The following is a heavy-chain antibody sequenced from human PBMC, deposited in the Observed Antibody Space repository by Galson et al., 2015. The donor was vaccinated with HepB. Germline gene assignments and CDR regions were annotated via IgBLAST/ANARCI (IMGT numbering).Heavy chain of an antibody. J-gene: IGHJ4*02. D-gene: IGHD4-17*01. CDR3: ARVADADYGDHTHFDY. CDR1: GFIFSDYY. Sequence: SLRLSCAASGFIFSDYYMSWIRQAPGKGLEWISYISGSTIYTNYAGSVEGRFTISRDNAKNPLYLHLNSVTAEDTAVYYCARVADADYGDHTHFDYWGQGTLVTVSS. CDR2: ISGSTIYT. V-gene: IGHV3-11*06.